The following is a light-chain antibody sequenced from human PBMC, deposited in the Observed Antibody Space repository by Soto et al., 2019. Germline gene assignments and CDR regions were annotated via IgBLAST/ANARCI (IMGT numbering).Light chain of an antibody. CDR3: QQRTNWPPA. CDR1: QGVSNS. J-gene: IGKJ5*01. Sequence: EIVLTQSPATLSLSPGQRATLSCRASQGVSNSLAWFQQKPGQAPRLLIYCASSRATGIPARFSGSGSGTDFTLTISSLEPEDFAIYYCQQRTNWPPAFGQGTRLEIK. V-gene: IGKV3-11*01. CDR2: CAS.